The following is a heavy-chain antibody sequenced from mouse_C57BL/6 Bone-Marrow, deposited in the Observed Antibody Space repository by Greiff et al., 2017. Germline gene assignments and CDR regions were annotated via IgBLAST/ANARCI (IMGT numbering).Heavy chain of an antibody. J-gene: IGHJ4*01. D-gene: IGHD1-2*01. V-gene: IGHV1-69*01. CDR3: SRDTTAYAMYY. Sequence: QVQLQQSGAELVMPGASVKLSCKASGYTFTSYWMHWVKQRPGQGLEWIGEIDPSDSSTNYNQKFKGKSTLTVDKSSSTAYMQLSSLTSEDSAVYYFSRDTTAYAMYYCGQGTSATVSS. CDR1: GYTFTSYW. CDR2: IDPSDSST.